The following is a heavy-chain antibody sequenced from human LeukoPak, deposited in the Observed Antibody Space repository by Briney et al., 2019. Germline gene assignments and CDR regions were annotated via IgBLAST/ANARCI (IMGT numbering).Heavy chain of an antibody. Sequence: ASVKVSCKASGYTFTSYGISWVRQAPGQGLEWMGWISAYNGNTNYAQKLQGRVTMTTDTSTSTAYMELRSLRSDDTAVYYCARSYYDILTGYFQEWPYYYWGQGTLVTVSS. CDR1: GYTFTSYG. J-gene: IGHJ4*02. D-gene: IGHD3-9*01. V-gene: IGHV1-18*01. CDR3: ARSYYDILTGYFQEWPYYY. CDR2: ISAYNGNT.